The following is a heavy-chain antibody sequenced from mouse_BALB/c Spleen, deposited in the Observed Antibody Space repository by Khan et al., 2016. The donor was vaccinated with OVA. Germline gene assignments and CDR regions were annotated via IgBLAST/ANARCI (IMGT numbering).Heavy chain of an antibody. D-gene: IGHD1-1*01. CDR1: GYSITGDYA. J-gene: IGHJ2*01. CDR2: ISYSGSA. Sequence: VQLKESGPGLVKPSQSLSLTCTVTGYSITGDYAWNWIRQFPGNKLEWMGYISYSGSATYNPSLKSRISITRDTSKNQFFLQLNSVTTEDTATYYCARGKLLLRYPDYFDYWGQGTTLTVSS. CDR3: ARGKLLLRYPDYFDY. V-gene: IGHV3-2*02.